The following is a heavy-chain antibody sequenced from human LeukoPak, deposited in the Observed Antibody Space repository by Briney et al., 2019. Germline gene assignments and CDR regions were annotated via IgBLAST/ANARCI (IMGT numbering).Heavy chain of an antibody. J-gene: IGHJ4*02. CDR3: AKHPYGALRGYYFDY. CDR2: ISGSGSST. Sequence: PGGSLRLPCAASGFTFSSYAMSWVRQAPGKGLEWVSVISGSGSSTYYADSVKGRFTISRDNSKNTLYLQMNSLRAEDTAVYYCAKHPYGALRGYYFDYWGQGTLVTVSS. D-gene: IGHD4-17*01. CDR1: GFTFSSYA. V-gene: IGHV3-23*01.